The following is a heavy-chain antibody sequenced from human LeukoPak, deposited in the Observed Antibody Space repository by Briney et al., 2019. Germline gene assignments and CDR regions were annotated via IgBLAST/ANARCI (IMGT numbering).Heavy chain of an antibody. CDR2: IFTTGST. Sequence: SETLSLTCTFAGGSMRNSYWSWIRQPAGQGLEWVGRIFTTGSTNYNPSLKSRVTMSIDTSKNQFSLKMTSVTAADTAVYYCARDGVPLTNLVARPFHPWGQGTLVTVSS. V-gene: IGHV4-4*07. D-gene: IGHD1-14*01. J-gene: IGHJ1*01. CDR1: GGSMRNSY. CDR3: ARDGVPLTNLVARPFHP.